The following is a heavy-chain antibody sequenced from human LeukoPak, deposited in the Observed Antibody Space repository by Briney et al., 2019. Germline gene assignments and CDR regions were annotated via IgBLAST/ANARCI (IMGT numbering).Heavy chain of an antibody. CDR1: GGSISSNNYY. CDR3: ARHMDGYNYYDY. J-gene: IGHJ4*02. CDR2: IYYSGST. D-gene: IGHD5-24*01. Sequence: SETLSLTCTVSGGSISSNNYYWGWVRQPPGKGLEWIGTIYYSGSTYYNPSLKSRVTKSVDTSKNQFSLKLSSVTAADTAVYYCARHMDGYNYYDYWGQGTLVTVSS. V-gene: IGHV4-39*01.